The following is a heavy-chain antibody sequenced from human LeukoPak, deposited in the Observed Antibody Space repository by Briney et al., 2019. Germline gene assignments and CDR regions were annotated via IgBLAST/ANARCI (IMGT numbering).Heavy chain of an antibody. D-gene: IGHD3-22*01. CDR1: GGSISSSSYY. V-gene: IGHV4-39*07. Sequence: SETLSLTCTVSGGSISSSSYYWGWIRQPPGKGLEWIGSIYYSGSTYYNPSLKSRLTISVDTSKNQFSLKLSSVTAADTAMYYCARDPTSYYDTGDYYSFDYWGQGTLVTVSS. CDR3: ARDPTSYYDTGDYYSFDY. J-gene: IGHJ4*02. CDR2: IYYSGST.